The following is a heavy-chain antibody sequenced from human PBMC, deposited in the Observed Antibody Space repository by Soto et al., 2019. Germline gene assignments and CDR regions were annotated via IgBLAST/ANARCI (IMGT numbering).Heavy chain of an antibody. CDR1: GGTFSSYA. D-gene: IGHD4-17*01. CDR3: ARDPKGNSGGFDY. Sequence: SVRVSCKASGGTFSSYAISWVRQAPGQGLEWMGGIIPIFGTANYAQKFQGRVTITADESTSTAYMELSSLRSEDTAVYYCARDPKGNSGGFDYWGQGTLVTVSS. V-gene: IGHV1-69*13. J-gene: IGHJ4*02. CDR2: IIPIFGTA.